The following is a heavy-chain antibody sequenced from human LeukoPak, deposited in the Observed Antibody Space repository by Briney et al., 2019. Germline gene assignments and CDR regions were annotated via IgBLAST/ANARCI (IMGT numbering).Heavy chain of an antibody. CDR1: GFTFSSHS. J-gene: IGHJ4*02. D-gene: IGHD3-22*01. CDR2: ISGISSYI. CDR3: ANWAGYDSSGYYFTGPFDY. Sequence: PGGSLRLSCVVSGFTFSSHSMHWVRQAPGKGLEWVSSISGISSYIFYADSVKGRFTVSRDNAKNSLYLQMNSLGVEDTAVYYCANWAGYDSSGYYFTGPFDYWGQGTLVTVSS. V-gene: IGHV3-21*01.